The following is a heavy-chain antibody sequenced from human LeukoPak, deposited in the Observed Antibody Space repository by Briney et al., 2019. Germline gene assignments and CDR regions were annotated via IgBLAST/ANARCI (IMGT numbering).Heavy chain of an antibody. J-gene: IGHJ4*02. Sequence: ASVTVSFKSSGYTFTSYDINWVRQATGQGLEWMGWMNPNSGNTGYAQKFQGRVTMTRNTSISTAYMELSSLRSEDTAVYYCARGGSSWYVFDSWGQGTLVTVSS. D-gene: IGHD6-13*01. CDR3: ARGGSSWYVFDS. V-gene: IGHV1-8*01. CDR1: GYTFTSYD. CDR2: MNPNSGNT.